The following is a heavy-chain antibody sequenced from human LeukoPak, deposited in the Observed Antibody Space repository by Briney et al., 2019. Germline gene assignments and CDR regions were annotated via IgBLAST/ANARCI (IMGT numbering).Heavy chain of an antibody. J-gene: IGHJ6*02. D-gene: IGHD5-18*01. CDR2: ISGSGGST. V-gene: IGHV3-23*01. Sequence: GGSLRLSCAASGFTFSSYAMSWVRQAPGKGLEWVSAISGSGGSTYYADSVKGRFTISRDNFKNTLYLQMNGLRAEDTAVYYCAKGQDTGYYYGMDVWGQGTTVTVSS. CDR1: GFTFSSYA. CDR3: AKGQDTGYYYGMDV.